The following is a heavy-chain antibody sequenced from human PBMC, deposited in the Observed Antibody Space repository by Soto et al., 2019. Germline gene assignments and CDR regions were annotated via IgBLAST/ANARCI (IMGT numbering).Heavy chain of an antibody. V-gene: IGHV4-30-2*01. CDR3: ARGGVNFDY. CDR1: GGSISSGGYS. CDR2: IYHSGST. J-gene: IGHJ4*02. Sequence: SETLSLTCAVSGGSISSGGYSWSWIRQPPGKGLEWIGYIYHSGSTYYNPSLKSRVTISVDRSKNQFSLKLSSVTAADTAVYYCARGGVNFDYWGQGTLVTVSS. D-gene: IGHD3-16*01.